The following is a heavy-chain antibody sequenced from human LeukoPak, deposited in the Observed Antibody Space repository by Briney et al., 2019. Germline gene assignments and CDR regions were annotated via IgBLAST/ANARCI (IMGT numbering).Heavy chain of an antibody. J-gene: IGHJ4*02. CDR1: GFVFSNFS. D-gene: IGHD2-21*01. CDR3: ASGRIIRVFDY. CDR2: ISSRSRTL. V-gene: IGHV3-48*01. Sequence: PGGSLRLSCAASGFVFSNFSMNWVRQTTGKGLEWVSYISSRSRTLHYADSVKGPFTISIDKGKNSLYLQMTGLTADDTAIYYCASGRIIRVFDYWGQGILVTVSS.